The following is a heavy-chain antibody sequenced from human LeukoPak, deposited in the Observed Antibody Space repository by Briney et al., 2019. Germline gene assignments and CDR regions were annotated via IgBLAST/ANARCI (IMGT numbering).Heavy chain of an antibody. Sequence: GGSLRLSCAASGFTFSSYGMHWVRQAPGKGLEWVAVISYDGSNKYYADSVKGRFTISRDNSKNTLYLQMNSLRAEDTAVYYCAKDEGLLWFGEVYNWFDPWGQGTLVTVSS. CDR3: AKDEGLLWFGEVYNWFDP. CDR1: GFTFSSYG. CDR2: ISYDGSNK. V-gene: IGHV3-30*18. D-gene: IGHD3-10*01. J-gene: IGHJ5*02.